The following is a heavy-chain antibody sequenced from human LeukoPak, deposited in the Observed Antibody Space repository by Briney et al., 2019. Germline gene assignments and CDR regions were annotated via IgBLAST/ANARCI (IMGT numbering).Heavy chain of an antibody. CDR1: GVTFSSYW. D-gene: IGHD3-10*01. CDR3: ARDSGFGQANYYYMDV. V-gene: IGHV3-7*01. J-gene: IGHJ6*03. Sequence: GGSLRLSCAASGVTFSSYWMSWVRQAPGKGLEWVANIKEDGTEKYYVDSVKGRFTISRDNAKNSLYLQMNSLRAEDTAVYYCARDSGFGQANYYYMDVWGKGTTVTVSS. CDR2: IKEDGTEK.